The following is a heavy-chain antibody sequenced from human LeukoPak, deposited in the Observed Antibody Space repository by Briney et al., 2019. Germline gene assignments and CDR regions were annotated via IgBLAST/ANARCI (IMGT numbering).Heavy chain of an antibody. CDR3: ARDQGLTAPPPYGLDV. Sequence: SLKVSSKTSGGTFSSSAITWVRQAPGQGLEWMGRTIPVLNITRYTQKFQGRVTITADTSTSTAYTELSSLRSEETAVYYCARDQGLTAPPPYGLDVWGQGTTVIVSS. J-gene: IGHJ6*02. CDR2: TIPVLNIT. D-gene: IGHD5-18*01. V-gene: IGHV1-69*04. CDR1: GGTFSSSA.